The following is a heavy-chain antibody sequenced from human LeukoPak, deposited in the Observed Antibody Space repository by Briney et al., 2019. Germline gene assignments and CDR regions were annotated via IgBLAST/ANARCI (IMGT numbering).Heavy chain of an antibody. CDR1: GGSFSGYY. Sequence: PSETLSLTCAVYGGSFSGYYWSWIRQPPGKGLEWIGEINHSGRTNYNPSLKSRVTISVDTSKNQFSLKLSSVTAADTAVYYCARGGSYWGGFGESHRSYYYYGMDVWGQGTTVTVSS. V-gene: IGHV4-34*01. J-gene: IGHJ6*02. D-gene: IGHD3-10*01. CDR3: ARGGSYWGGFGESHRSYYYYGMDV. CDR2: INHSGRT.